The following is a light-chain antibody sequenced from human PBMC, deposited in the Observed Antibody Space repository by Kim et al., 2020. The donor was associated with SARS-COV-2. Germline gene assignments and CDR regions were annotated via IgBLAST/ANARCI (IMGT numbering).Light chain of an antibody. CDR2: KAS. CDR3: QQYNSNSYT. Sequence: DIQMTQSPSTLSASVGDRVTITCRASQSISTCLDWYQQKPGKAPKLLIYKASTLESGVPSRFSGSGSGAQFTLTISSLQPEDFATYYCQQYNSNSYTFGQGTKLEIK. CDR1: QSISTC. V-gene: IGKV1-5*03. J-gene: IGKJ2*01.